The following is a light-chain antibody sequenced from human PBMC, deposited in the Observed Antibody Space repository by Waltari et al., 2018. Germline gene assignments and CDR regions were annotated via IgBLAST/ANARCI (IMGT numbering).Light chain of an antibody. Sequence: DIQRTQSPSTLSASVGDTSTITCRASQSISNYLAWYQQNPGKDPKLLIYKASSSGSGVPSRFSGSGSGTEFTLTISSLQPDDSATYYCQQYNTYSSFGQGSKLEI. J-gene: IGKJ2*03. CDR2: KAS. V-gene: IGKV1-5*03. CDR3: QQYNTYSS. CDR1: QSISNY.